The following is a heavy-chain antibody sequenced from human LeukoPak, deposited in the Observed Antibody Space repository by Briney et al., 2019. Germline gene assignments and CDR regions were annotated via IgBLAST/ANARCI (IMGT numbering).Heavy chain of an antibody. D-gene: IGHD6-13*01. Sequence: SETLSLTCTVSGYSISSGYYRGSIRQPPGKGLEWIESNYHSGSTNYNPSLKSRVTISVDTSKNQFSLKLSSVTAADTAVYYCARAGSSSWYVARYYYYMDVWGKGTTVTVSS. CDR1: GYSISSGYY. CDR2: NYHSGST. CDR3: ARAGSSSWYVARYYYYMDV. V-gene: IGHV4-38-2*02. J-gene: IGHJ6*03.